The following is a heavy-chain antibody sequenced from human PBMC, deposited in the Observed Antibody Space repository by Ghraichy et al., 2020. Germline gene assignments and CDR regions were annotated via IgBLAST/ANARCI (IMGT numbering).Heavy chain of an antibody. V-gene: IGHV4-61*01. CDR1: GGSVSSGSYY. CDR3: ARARYYFDY. J-gene: IGHJ4*02. Sequence: ESLNISCTVSGGSVSSGSYYWSWIRQPPGKGLEWIGYIYYSGSTNYNPSLKSRVTISVDTSKNQFSLKLSSVTAADTAVYYCARARYYFDYWGQGTLVTVSS. D-gene: IGHD4-17*01. CDR2: IYYSGST.